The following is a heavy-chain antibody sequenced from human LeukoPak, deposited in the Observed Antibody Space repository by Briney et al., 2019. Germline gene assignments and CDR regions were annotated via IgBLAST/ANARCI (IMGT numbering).Heavy chain of an antibody. CDR3: ARAGDIVVVPAAHGYNWFDP. Sequence: SVKVSCKASGGTFSSYAISWVRQAPGQGLEWMGGIIPIFGTANSAQKFQGRVTITTDESTSTAYMELSSLRSEDTAVYYCARAGDIVVVPAAHGYNWFDPWGQGTLITVSS. D-gene: IGHD2-2*01. J-gene: IGHJ5*02. CDR1: GGTFSSYA. V-gene: IGHV1-69*05. CDR2: IIPIFGTA.